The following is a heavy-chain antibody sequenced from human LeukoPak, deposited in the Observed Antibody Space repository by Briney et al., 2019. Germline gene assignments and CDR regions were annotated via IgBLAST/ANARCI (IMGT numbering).Heavy chain of an antibody. Sequence: ASVKVSCKASGYTFTSYYMHWVRQAPGQGLEWMGIINPSGGSTSYAQKFQGRVTMTRDTSTSTVYMELSSLRSEDTAVNYCARDRGPPLAWAVTTGSVIGFDPWGQGTLVTVSS. J-gene: IGHJ5*02. CDR2: INPSGGST. V-gene: IGHV1-46*03. CDR3: ARDRGPPLAWAVTTGSVIGFDP. D-gene: IGHD4-17*01. CDR1: GYTFTSYY.